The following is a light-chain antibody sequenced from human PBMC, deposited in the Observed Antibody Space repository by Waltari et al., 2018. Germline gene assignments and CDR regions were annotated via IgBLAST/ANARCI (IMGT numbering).Light chain of an antibody. CDR1: QSVGRF. V-gene: IGKV3-20*01. CDR2: HAS. Sequence: EIVLTQSPSTLSLSPGERATLSCRASQSVGRFLAWYQQKPGQAPRLLIYHASIRATGIPDRISGSGSGTDFSLTISGLEPEDFAVYYCQKYVNLPATFGQGTKVEIK. CDR3: QKYVNLPAT. J-gene: IGKJ1*01.